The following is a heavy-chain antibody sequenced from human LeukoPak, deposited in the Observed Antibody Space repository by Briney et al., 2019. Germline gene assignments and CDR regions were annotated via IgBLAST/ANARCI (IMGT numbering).Heavy chain of an antibody. J-gene: IGHJ1*01. CDR3: AREDYEGNSLGDLQH. Sequence: PGGSLRLSCAASGFTFSSYAMSWVRQAPGKGLEWVAVISSDGSVKYYADSVKGRFTISRDNSKNTLHLQMNSLRAEDTALYYSAREDYEGNSLGDLQHWGQGTPVTVSA. D-gene: IGHD3-10*01. CDR1: GFTFSSYA. V-gene: IGHV3-30*04. CDR2: ISSDGSVK.